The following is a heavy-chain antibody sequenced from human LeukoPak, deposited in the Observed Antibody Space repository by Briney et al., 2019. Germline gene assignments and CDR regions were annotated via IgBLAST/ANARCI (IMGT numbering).Heavy chain of an antibody. CDR2: ISSSSSYI. Sequence: GRSLRLSCPASGFTFSGYGMHWVRQAPGKGLEWVSSISSSSSYIYYADSVKGRFTISRDNAKNSLYLQMNSLRAEDTAVYYCARGSFYAPYGMDVWGQGTTVTVSS. D-gene: IGHD3-16*01. V-gene: IGHV3-21*01. CDR3: ARGSFYAPYGMDV. CDR1: GFTFSGYG. J-gene: IGHJ6*02.